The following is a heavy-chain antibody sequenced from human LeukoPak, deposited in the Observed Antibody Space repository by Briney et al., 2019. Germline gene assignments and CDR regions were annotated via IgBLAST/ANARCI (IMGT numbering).Heavy chain of an antibody. CDR3: ARDRKVTGLWPLPSVFDY. J-gene: IGHJ4*02. Sequence: PGGSLRLSCGASGFTFSSYGMHWVRQAPGKGLEWVAVIWYDGTNKYYADSVKGRFTISRDNSKNTLYLQMNSLRAEDTAVYYCARDRKVTGLWPLPSVFDYWGQGTLVTVSS. D-gene: IGHD5-18*01. V-gene: IGHV3-33*01. CDR2: IWYDGTNK. CDR1: GFTFSSYG.